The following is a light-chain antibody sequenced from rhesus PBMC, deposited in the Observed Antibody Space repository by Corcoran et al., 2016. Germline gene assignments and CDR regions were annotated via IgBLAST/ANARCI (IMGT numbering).Light chain of an antibody. CDR3: SSYSSISTFI. CDR2: EVN. Sequence: QAAPTQSPSVSGSPGQSVPISCTGASSDIGGYNRVSWYQQYPGKAPKLMIYEVNKRPSGVSERFSGSKSGNTASLTISGLQAEDEADYYCSSYSSISTFIFGAGTRLIVL. V-gene: IGLV2-13*03. CDR1: SSDIGGYNR. J-gene: IGLJ1*01.